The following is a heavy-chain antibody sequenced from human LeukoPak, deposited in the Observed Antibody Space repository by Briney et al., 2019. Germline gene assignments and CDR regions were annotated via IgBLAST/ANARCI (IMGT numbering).Heavy chain of an antibody. CDR3: ARFGYVAAVDL. CDR2: INPAGTES. D-gene: IGHD2-15*01. CDR1: GFSFSAYW. J-gene: IGHJ4*02. Sequence: PGGSLRLSCAASGFSFSAYWMPWVRQAPGTGLEWVANINPAGTESYYVDPVKGRFTISRDNAKNLLYLQMNSLRAEDTAAYYCARFGYVAAVDLWGQGTLVTVSS. V-gene: IGHV3-7*01.